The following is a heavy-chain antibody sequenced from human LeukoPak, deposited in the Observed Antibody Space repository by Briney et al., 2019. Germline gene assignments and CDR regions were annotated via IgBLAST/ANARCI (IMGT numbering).Heavy chain of an antibody. CDR2: INHSGST. CDR3: ARGLNMDLTEYYDFWSGYYNWFDP. V-gene: IGHV4-34*01. D-gene: IGHD3-3*01. J-gene: IGHJ5*02. CDR1: GGSFSGYY. Sequence: PSETLSLTCAVYGGSFSGYYWSWIRQPPGKGLEWIGEINHSGSTNYNPSLKSRVTISVDTSKNQFSLKLSSVTAADTAVYYCARGLNMDLTEYYDFWSGYYNWFDPWGQGTLVTVSS.